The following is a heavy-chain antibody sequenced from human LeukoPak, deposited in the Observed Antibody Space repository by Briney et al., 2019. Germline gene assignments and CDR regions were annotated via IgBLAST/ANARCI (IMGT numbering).Heavy chain of an antibody. V-gene: IGHV1-8*01. D-gene: IGHD3-16*02. Sequence: ASVKVSCKASGYTFSSYDINWVRQATGQRLEWMGWMNPNSGNTGYAQKFQGRVTMTRNTSISTDYMELSSLRSEDTAVYYCERGGDYVWGSYRYSENIDDWGQGTLVTVSS. CDR2: MNPNSGNT. CDR1: GYTFSSYD. J-gene: IGHJ4*02. CDR3: ERGGDYVWGSYRYSENIDD.